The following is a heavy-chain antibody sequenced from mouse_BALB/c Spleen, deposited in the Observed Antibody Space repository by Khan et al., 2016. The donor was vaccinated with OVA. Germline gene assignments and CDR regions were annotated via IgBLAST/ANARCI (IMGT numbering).Heavy chain of an antibody. CDR1: GYSITSDYA. CDR2: ISSSGSA. V-gene: IGHV3-2*02. CDR3: ARSLYYSYGYGLDY. D-gene: IGHD2-14*01. J-gene: IGHJ4*01. Sequence: QLEESGPGLVKPSQSLSLTCTVTGYSITSDYAWNWIRQFPGDRLEWMGYISSSGSASYNPSLKSRISITRDTSKNQFFLQLKSVTTEDTATYFCARSLYYSYGYGLDYWGPGSSVTVSS.